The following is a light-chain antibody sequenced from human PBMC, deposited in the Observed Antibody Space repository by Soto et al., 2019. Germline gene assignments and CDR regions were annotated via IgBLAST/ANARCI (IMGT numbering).Light chain of an antibody. V-gene: IGLV1-44*01. CDR1: SSNIGSNT. Sequence: QLVLTQPPSASGTPGQRVTISCSGSSSNIGSNTVNWYQQLPGTAPKLLIYSNKQRPSGVPDRFSGSKSGTSASLAISGLQSEDETDYYCAAWDDSLNGVIFGGGTKVTVL. CDR3: AAWDDSLNGVI. CDR2: SNK. J-gene: IGLJ2*01.